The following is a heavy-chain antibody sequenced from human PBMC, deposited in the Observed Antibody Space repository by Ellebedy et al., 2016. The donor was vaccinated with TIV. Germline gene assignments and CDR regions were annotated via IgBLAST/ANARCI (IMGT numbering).Heavy chain of an antibody. CDR3: ARVYGGVEMATPRTDFDY. CDR1: GFTFTSSA. Sequence: SVKVSXXASGFTFTSSAVQWVRQARGQRLEWIGWIVVGSGNTNYAQKFQERVTITRDMSTSTAYMELSSLRSEDTAVYYCARVYGGVEMATPRTDFDYWGQGTLVTVSS. V-gene: IGHV1-58*01. CDR2: IVVGSGNT. D-gene: IGHD5-24*01. J-gene: IGHJ4*02.